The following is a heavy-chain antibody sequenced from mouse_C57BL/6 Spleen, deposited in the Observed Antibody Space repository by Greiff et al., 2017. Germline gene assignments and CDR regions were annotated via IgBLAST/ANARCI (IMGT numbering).Heavy chain of an antibody. D-gene: IGHD4-1*01. V-gene: IGHV1-15*01. Sequence: QVQLQQSGAELVRPGASVTLSCKASGYTFTDYEMHWVKQTPVHGLEWIGAIDPETGGTAYNQKFKGKAILAADKSSSTAYMELRSLTSEDSAVYYCTRWGLGRQGFDYWGQGTTLTVSS. CDR3: TRWGLGRQGFDY. CDR2: IDPETGGT. CDR1: GYTFTDYE. J-gene: IGHJ2*01.